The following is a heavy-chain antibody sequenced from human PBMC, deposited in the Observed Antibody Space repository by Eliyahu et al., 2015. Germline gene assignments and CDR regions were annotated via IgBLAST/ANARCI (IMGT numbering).Heavy chain of an antibody. D-gene: IGHD6-13*01. CDR2: IYYSGSP. J-gene: IGHJ3*02. CDR3: ARPSGNAFDI. CDR1: GXSXXDDSYY. Sequence: QLQLQESGPGLVKPSETLALSCPVXGXSXXDDSYYWGWXRQPPGKGLEWVGNIYYSGSPYYNPSLKSRVTIALDTSKNQFSLNLSSVTAADTAVYYCARPSGNAFDIWGQGTMVIVSS. V-gene: IGHV4-39*01.